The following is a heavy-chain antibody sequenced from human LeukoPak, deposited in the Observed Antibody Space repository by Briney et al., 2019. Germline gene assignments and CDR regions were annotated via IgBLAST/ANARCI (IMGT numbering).Heavy chain of an antibody. D-gene: IGHD3-9*01. J-gene: IGHJ4*02. CDR2: IHYSGST. Sequence: SETLSLTCTVSGGSISSSSYYWGWIRQPPGKGLEWIGSIHYSGSTYYNPSLKSRVTISVDTSKNQFSLKLSSVTAADTAVYYCARILRYLEAFDYWGQRTLVTVSS. CDR3: ARILRYLEAFDY. V-gene: IGHV4-39*01. CDR1: GGSISSSSYY.